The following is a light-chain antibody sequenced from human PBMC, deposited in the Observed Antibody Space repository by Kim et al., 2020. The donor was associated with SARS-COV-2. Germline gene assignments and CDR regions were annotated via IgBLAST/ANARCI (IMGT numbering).Light chain of an antibody. CDR3: QQYSAYPPT. V-gene: IGKV1-16*01. CDR2: GAS. J-gene: IGKJ4*01. CDR1: QDISFF. Sequence: ASVGDRVTITCRASQDISFFLAWIQQRPGEAPKSLIYGASRLHSGVPSRFSGSGSRTDFTLTISSLQPEDFATYYCQQYSAYPPTFGGGTKVDIK.